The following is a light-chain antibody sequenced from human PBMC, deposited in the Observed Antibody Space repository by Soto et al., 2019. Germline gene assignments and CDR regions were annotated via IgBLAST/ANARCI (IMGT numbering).Light chain of an antibody. V-gene: IGKV1-5*03. J-gene: IGKJ1*01. CDR1: QTISSW. CDR3: QHYNSYSEA. Sequence: DIQTTPSPSTLSGSVGDIFTITCLSSQTISSWLAWYQQKPGKAPKLLIYKASTLKSGVPSRFSGSGSGTEFTLTISSLQPDDSATYYCQHYNSYSEACGQGTKGDIK. CDR2: KAS.